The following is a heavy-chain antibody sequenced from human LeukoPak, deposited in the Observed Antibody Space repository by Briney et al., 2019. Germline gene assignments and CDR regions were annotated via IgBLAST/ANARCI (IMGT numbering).Heavy chain of an antibody. CDR2: IYHSGST. Sequence: SETLSLTCTVSGYSISSGYYWGWIRQPPGQGLEWIGSIYHSGSTYYNPSLKSRVTISVDTSKNQFSLKLSSVTAADTAVYYCARTARYSSSWYFLYYFDYWGQGTLVTVSS. V-gene: IGHV4-38-2*02. CDR3: ARTARYSSSWYFLYYFDY. D-gene: IGHD6-13*01. CDR1: GYSISSGYY. J-gene: IGHJ4*02.